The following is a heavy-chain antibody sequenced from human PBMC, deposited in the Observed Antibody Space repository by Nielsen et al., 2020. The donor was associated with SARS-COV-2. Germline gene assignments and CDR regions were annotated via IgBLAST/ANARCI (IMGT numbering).Heavy chain of an antibody. V-gene: IGHV1-8*01. CDR1: GYSFTTYD. J-gene: IGHJ5*02. CDR3: ARGLAVGATPINP. CDR2: LNPKSGYT. Sequence: ASVKVSCKASGYSFTTYDLNWVRQATGQGLEWMGWLNPKSGYTVYAQKFQGRVTMTRNTSISTAYMELSSLSSEDTAVYYCARGLAVGATPINPWGQGTLVTVSS. D-gene: IGHD2-15*01.